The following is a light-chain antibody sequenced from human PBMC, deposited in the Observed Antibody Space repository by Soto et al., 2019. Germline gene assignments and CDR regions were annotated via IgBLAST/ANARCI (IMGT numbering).Light chain of an antibody. J-gene: IGKJ1*01. CDR3: QQSYNTPWT. V-gene: IGKV1-39*01. CDR2: AAS. Sequence: DIQMTQSPSSLSASVGDRVTITCRASQSISSYLNWYQHKPGRAPDLLIYAASSLQSGVPSRISGRGSGTVFTLTISSLLPEDCATYYCQQSYNTPWTFGQGTKVDIK. CDR1: QSISSY.